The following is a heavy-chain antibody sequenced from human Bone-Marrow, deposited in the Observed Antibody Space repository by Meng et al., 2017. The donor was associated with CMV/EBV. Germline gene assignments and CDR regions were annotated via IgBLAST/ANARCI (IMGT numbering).Heavy chain of an antibody. CDR1: GFTFSDHY. CDR2: ISSSSSYI. J-gene: IGHJ3*02. Sequence: GGSLRLSCAASGFTFSDHYMSWIRQAPGKGLEWVSSISSSSSYIYYADSVKGRFTISRDNAKNSLYLQMNSLRAEDTAVYYCARDLYCSSTSCYSDVFDIWGQGTMATVSS. V-gene: IGHV3-11*06. D-gene: IGHD2-2*01. CDR3: ARDLYCSSTSCYSDVFDI.